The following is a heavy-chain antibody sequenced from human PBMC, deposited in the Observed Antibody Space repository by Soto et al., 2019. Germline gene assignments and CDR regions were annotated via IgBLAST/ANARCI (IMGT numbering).Heavy chain of an antibody. V-gene: IGHV3-23*01. CDR2: ISGSGGST. D-gene: IGHD6-6*01. J-gene: IGHJ5*02. CDR1: GFTFSSYA. Sequence: PGGSLRLSCAASGFTFSSYAMSWVRQAPGKGLEWVSAISGSGGSTYYADSVKGRFTISRDNSKNTLYLQMNSLRAEDTAVYYCAKAGTYSSSSESSLHNWFDPWGQGTLVTVSS. CDR3: AKAGTYSSSSESSLHNWFDP.